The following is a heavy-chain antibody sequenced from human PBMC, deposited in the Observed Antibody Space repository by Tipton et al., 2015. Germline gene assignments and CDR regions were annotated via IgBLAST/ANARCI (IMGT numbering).Heavy chain of an antibody. CDR3: ASRGAGTSHYAMDV. Sequence: TLSLTCAVSGGSISSTNWWTWVRQPPGKGLEWIGEISQSGNTNYNPSLKSRVTISADKSKNQFSLKLTSVTAADTAVYYCASRGAGTSHYAMDVWGQGTTVTVSS. D-gene: IGHD6-19*01. V-gene: IGHV4-4*02. CDR1: GGSISSTNW. J-gene: IGHJ6*02. CDR2: ISQSGNT.